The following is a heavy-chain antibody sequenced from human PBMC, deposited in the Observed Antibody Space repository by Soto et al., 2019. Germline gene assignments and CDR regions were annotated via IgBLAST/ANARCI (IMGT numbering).Heavy chain of an antibody. CDR3: AREHGGDRYFDY. V-gene: IGHV1-69*13. Sequence: ALVKVSWKASGGSFSIYAISLVRQAPGQGLEWMGGIIPIFGTANYAQKFQGRVTITADESTSTAYMELSSLRSEDTAVYYCAREHGGDRYFDYWGQGTLVTVSS. CDR1: GGSFSIYA. D-gene: IGHD2-21*02. CDR2: IIPIFGTA. J-gene: IGHJ4*02.